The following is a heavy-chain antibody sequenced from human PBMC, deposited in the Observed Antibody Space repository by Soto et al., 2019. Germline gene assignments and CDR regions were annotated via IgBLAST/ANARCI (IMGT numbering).Heavy chain of an antibody. J-gene: IGHJ4*02. CDR1: GFTFSGDT. V-gene: IGHV3-30-3*01. D-gene: IGHD2-2*01. CDR2: ISYAGSTK. CDR3: ARGGYCIDTTCRPLK. Sequence: QVQLVESGGGVVQPGRSLRLSCAASGFTFSGDTMHWVRQAPGKGLEWVAIISYAGSTKNYANSVKGRFTISRDNSKSTLYLQMNSLRIEDTAIYYWARGGYCIDTTCRPLKWGQGTLVTVSS.